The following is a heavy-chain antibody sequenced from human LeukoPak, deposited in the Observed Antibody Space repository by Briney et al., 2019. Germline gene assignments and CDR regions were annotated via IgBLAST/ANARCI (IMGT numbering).Heavy chain of an antibody. J-gene: IGHJ2*01. CDR3: ARSFLGDWYFDL. Sequence: PSETLSLTCTVSGGSISVYYWSWIRQPPGMGLEWIGCIYYSGSTNYNPSLKSRVTISVDTSKDQFSLRLTSVTAADTAVYYCARSFLGDWYFDLWGRGTLVTVSS. V-gene: IGHV4-59*01. D-gene: IGHD1-26*01. CDR1: GGSISVYY. CDR2: IYYSGST.